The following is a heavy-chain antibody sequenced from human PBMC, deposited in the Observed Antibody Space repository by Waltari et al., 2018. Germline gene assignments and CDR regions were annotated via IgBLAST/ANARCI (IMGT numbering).Heavy chain of an antibody. Sequence: QVQLVQSGSELKKPGASVKVSCKASGYTFTSHALNWVRQAPGQGLEWMGWINTNTGNATYVQGFTGRLVFSLDTSVSTAYLQISSLKAEDTAVFYCARAGSAYNSDYWGQGTLVAVSS. CDR2: INTNTGNA. CDR1: GYTFTSHA. CDR3: ARAGSAYNSDY. D-gene: IGHD3-10*01. J-gene: IGHJ4*02. V-gene: IGHV7-4-1*02.